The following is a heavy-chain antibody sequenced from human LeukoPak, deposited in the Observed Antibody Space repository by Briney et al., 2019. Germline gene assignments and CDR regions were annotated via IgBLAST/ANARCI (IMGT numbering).Heavy chain of an antibody. D-gene: IGHD3-9*01. CDR3: AKDPYDILTGYRS. V-gene: IGHV3-30-3*01. CDR1: GFTFSSYA. CDR2: ISYVGSNK. J-gene: IGHJ4*02. Sequence: PGRSLRLSCAASGFTFSSYAMHWVRQAPGKGLEWVAVISYVGSNKYYADSVKGRFTISRDNSKNTLYLQMNSLRAEDTAVHYCAKDPYDILTGYRSWGQGTLVTVSS.